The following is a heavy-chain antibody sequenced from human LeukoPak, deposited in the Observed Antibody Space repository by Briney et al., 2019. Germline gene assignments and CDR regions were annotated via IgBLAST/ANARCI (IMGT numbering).Heavy chain of an antibody. V-gene: IGHV5-51*01. J-gene: IGHJ4*02. D-gene: IGHD6-19*01. CDR2: VYPGDSDT. CDR3: AKYDSSGYIDY. CDR1: GYSFSDYW. Sequence: GESLKISCKGSGYSFSDYWIAWVRQMPGKGLEWMGIVYPGDSDTTYSPPLQGQVTFSADKSIKTAYLQWTVLRASDTAMYYCAKYDSSGYIDYWGQGTLVTVSS.